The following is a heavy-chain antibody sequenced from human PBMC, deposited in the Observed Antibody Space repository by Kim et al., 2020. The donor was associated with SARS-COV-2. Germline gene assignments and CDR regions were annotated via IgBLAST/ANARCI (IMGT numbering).Heavy chain of an antibody. CDR3: ARGGGSSRLLEWYLYYFDY. Sequence: SETLSLTCTVSGGSISSGGYYWSWIRQHPGKGLEWIGYIYYSGSTYYNPSLKSRVTISVDTSKNQFSLKLSSVTAADTTVYYCARGGGSSRLLEWYLYYFDYWGQGTLVTVSS. CDR2: IYYSGST. CDR1: GGSISSGGYY. J-gene: IGHJ4*02. D-gene: IGHD3-3*01. V-gene: IGHV4-31*03.